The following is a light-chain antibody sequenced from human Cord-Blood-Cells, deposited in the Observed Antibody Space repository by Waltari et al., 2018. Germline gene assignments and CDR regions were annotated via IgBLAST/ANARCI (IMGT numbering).Light chain of an antibody. CDR1: QSVSSY. CDR2: DAS. CDR3: QQRSNWPPGGIT. J-gene: IGKJ5*01. Sequence: EIVLTQSTATLASSPGERATLSCRASQSVSSYLAWYQQKPGQAPRLLIYDASNRATGIPARFSGSGSGTDFTLTISSLEPEDFAVYYCQQRSNWPPGGITFGQGTRLEIK. V-gene: IGKV3-11*01.